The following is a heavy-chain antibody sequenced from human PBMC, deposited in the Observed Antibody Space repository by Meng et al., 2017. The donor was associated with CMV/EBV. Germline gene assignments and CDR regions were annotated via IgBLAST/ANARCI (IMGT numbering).Heavy chain of an antibody. Sequence: KVSCKASGFTSISYRIGWVRQMPGKGLEWMGIIYAGDADFGYNPSFQGQVTISADRSTNTAYLQWRSLKNSDTAIYYCARLGIVSSAVGLAFDVWGQGTMVT. J-gene: IGHJ3*01. V-gene: IGHV5-51*01. CDR2: IYAGDADF. D-gene: IGHD5/OR15-5a*01. CDR3: ARLGIVSSAVGLAFDV. CDR1: GFTSISYR.